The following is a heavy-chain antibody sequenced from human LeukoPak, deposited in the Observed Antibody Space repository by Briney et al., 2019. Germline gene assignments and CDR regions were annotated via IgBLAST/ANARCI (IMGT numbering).Heavy chain of an antibody. D-gene: IGHD2-21*01. CDR3: ARHGAIPEY. V-gene: IGHV4-59*08. Sequence: SVTRSRTCRVSGGSMGTYYWTWVRQPPGKGLEWIGDIDCRGSTNYNPSLKSRVTISEDTAKTQFSLKLTSVTAADTAVYYCARHGAIPEYWGQGSLVIVSS. CDR1: GGSMGTYY. J-gene: IGHJ4*02. CDR2: IDCRGST.